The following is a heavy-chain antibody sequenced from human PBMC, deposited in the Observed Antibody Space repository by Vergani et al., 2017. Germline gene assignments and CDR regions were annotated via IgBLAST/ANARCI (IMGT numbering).Heavy chain of an antibody. D-gene: IGHD2-21*01. CDR2: IKSTFDRGTT. Sequence: EVQLVESGGGIVKPGGSLRLSCVASGFSFRNALMNWFRRTPGKGLEWVGRIKSTFDRGTTDYAAAVKGRFTISRDDSKNTLFLQMNGLKTEDIGVYYCTTDPRYCGDGSCYWLRDHHYYGMDVWGQGTTVTVSS. J-gene: IGHJ6*02. V-gene: IGHV3-15*07. CDR1: GFSFRNAL. CDR3: TTDPRYCGDGSCYWLRDHHYYGMDV.